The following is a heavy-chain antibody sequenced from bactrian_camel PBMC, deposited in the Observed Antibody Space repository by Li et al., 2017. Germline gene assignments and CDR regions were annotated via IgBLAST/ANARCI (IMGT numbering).Heavy chain of an antibody. CDR2: ISKRGEIT. CDR1: GLTFSRYN. D-gene: IGHD4*01. J-gene: IGHJ4*01. CDR3: AKVQVATTPDY. V-gene: IGHV3S40*01. Sequence: VQLVESGGGLVQPGGSLRLSCAASGLTFSRYNMTWVRQAPGKGLEWVSTISKRGEITSYPDSVKGRFTISRDNAKNTVHLQLNNLKTEDTAMYYCAKVQVATTPDYWGQGTQVTVS.